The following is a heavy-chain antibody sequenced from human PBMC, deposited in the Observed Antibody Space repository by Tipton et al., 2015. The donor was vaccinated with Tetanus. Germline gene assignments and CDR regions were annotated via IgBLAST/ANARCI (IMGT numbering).Heavy chain of an antibody. CDR2: IGSFSRTI. V-gene: IGHV3-48*01. CDR1: GFTFSSYS. D-gene: IGHD3-22*01. J-gene: IGHJ6*02. Sequence: GSLRLSCEGSGFTFSSYSMNWVRQAPGKGLEWISYIGSFSRTINYADSVRGRFTTFRDNAKSSRYLQMSRLRAEDTAVYYCARVVRDYYYGMDVWGQGTTVTVSS. CDR3: ARVVRDYYYGMDV.